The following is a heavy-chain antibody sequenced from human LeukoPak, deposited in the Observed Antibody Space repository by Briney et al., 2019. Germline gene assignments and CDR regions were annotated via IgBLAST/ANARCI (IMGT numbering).Heavy chain of an antibody. Sequence: SVEFSCKASGGTFSSDAISWVRQAPGQGLEWMGRIIPILGIANYAQKFQGRVTITADKSTSTAYMELSSLRSEDTAVYYCARELTGSPFDYWGQGTLVTVSS. CDR2: IIPILGIA. J-gene: IGHJ4*02. CDR3: ARELTGSPFDY. D-gene: IGHD1-14*01. CDR1: GGTFSSDA. V-gene: IGHV1-69*04.